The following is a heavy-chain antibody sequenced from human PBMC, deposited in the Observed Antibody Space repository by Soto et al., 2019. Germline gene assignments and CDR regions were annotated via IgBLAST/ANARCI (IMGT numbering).Heavy chain of an antibody. Sequence: KGLEWMVWINPDSGGTNYAQKFQGWVTRTRDTSISTAYMELSRLRSDDTAVYYCARELRGYSGYDLVDYYYYMDVWGKGTTVTVSS. J-gene: IGHJ6*03. V-gene: IGHV1-2*04. CDR2: INPDSGGT. CDR3: ARELRGYSGYDLVDYYYYMDV. D-gene: IGHD5-12*01.